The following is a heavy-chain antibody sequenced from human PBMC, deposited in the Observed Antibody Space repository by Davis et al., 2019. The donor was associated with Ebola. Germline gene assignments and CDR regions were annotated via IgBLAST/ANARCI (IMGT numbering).Heavy chain of an antibody. CDR1: GGSISSYY. Sequence: MPSETLSLTCTVSGGSISSYYWSWIRQPPGKGLEWIGYIYYSGSTNYNPSLKSRVTISLDTSKNQFSLKLSSVTAADTAVYYCARDSYGDYTLDYWGQGTLVTVSS. D-gene: IGHD4-17*01. V-gene: IGHV4-59*01. CDR2: IYYSGST. J-gene: IGHJ4*02. CDR3: ARDSYGDYTLDY.